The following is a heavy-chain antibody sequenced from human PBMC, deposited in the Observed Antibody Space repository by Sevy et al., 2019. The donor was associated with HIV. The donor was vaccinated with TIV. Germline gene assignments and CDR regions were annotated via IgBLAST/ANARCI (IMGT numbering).Heavy chain of an antibody. CDR1: GFTFSSYA. CDR2: ISYDGSNK. J-gene: IGHJ3*02. CDR3: ARGAGGAFDI. D-gene: IGHD3-16*01. Sequence: GGSLRLSCAASGFTFSSYAMHWVRQAPGKGLEWVAVISYDGSNKYYADSVKGQFTISRDNSKNTLYLQMNSLRAEDTAVYYCARGAGGAFDIWGQGTMVTVSS. V-gene: IGHV3-30-3*01.